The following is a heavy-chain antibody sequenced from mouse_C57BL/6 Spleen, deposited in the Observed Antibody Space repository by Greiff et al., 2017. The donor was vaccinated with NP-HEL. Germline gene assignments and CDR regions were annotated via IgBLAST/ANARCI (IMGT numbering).Heavy chain of an antibody. V-gene: IGHV3-6*01. CDR3: ARDGGYYGSSPPWFAY. Sequence: VQLKESGPGLVKPSQSLSLTCSVTGYSITSGYYWNWIRQFPGNKLEWMGYISYDGSNNYNPSLKNRISITRDTSKNQFFLKLNSVTTEDTATYYCARDGGYYGSSPPWFAYWGQGTLVTVSA. J-gene: IGHJ3*01. CDR1: GYSITSGYY. CDR2: ISYDGSN. D-gene: IGHD1-1*01.